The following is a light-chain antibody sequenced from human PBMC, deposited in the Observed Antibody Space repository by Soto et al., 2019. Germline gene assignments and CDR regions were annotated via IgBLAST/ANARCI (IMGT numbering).Light chain of an antibody. J-gene: IGKJ4*01. Sequence: DIQMTQSPSTLSASVGDRVTITCRASQSISSWLAWYQQKPGKAPKLLIYDASSLESGVPSRFSGSGSGTEFTLTLSSLQPDDFANYYGQQYNSYPLTVGGGTKVEIK. CDR3: QQYNSYPLT. V-gene: IGKV1-5*01. CDR2: DAS. CDR1: QSISSW.